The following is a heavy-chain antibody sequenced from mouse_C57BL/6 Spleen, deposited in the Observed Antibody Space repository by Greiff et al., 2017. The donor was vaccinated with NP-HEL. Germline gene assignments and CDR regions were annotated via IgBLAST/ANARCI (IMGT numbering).Heavy chain of an antibody. CDR2: ISYDGSN. Sequence: VQLKESGPGLVKPSQSLSLTCSVTGYSITSGYYWNWIRQFPGNKLEWMGYISYDGSNNYNPSLKNRISITRDTSKNQFFLKLNSVTTEDTATYYGAREDYGSSYNAMDYWGQGTSVTVSS. D-gene: IGHD1-1*01. V-gene: IGHV3-6*01. J-gene: IGHJ4*01. CDR1: GYSITSGYY. CDR3: AREDYGSSYNAMDY.